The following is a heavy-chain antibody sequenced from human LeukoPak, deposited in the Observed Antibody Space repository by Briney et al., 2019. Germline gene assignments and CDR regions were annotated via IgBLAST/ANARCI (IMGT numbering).Heavy chain of an antibody. CDR3: ARVRYYYHSSGYYRSYYYYGMDV. J-gene: IGHJ6*02. V-gene: IGHV4-34*12. CDR2: LIYGGST. D-gene: IGHD3-22*01. CDR1: GGSSCGYF. Sequence: SETLSLTCVVYGGSSCGYFWSRVRERPGKRLESLGELIYGGSTNYNPSLKSRVTISVDTSKNQFSLKLSSVTAADTAVYYCARVRYYYHSSGYYRSYYYYGMDVWGQRTTVTVSS.